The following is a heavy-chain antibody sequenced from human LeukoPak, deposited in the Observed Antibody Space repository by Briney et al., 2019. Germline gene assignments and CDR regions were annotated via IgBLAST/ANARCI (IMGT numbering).Heavy chain of an antibody. Sequence: GGSLRLSCAASGFTFSSYAMSWVRQAPGKGLEWVSAISGSGGDTYYADSVTGRFTISRDNSRNTLYLQMNSLRGDDTAVYYCAKDVGKWESLHFFDYWGQGTLVTVSS. J-gene: IGHJ4*02. D-gene: IGHD1-26*01. CDR2: ISGSGGDT. V-gene: IGHV3-23*01. CDR3: AKDVGKWESLHFFDY. CDR1: GFTFSSYA.